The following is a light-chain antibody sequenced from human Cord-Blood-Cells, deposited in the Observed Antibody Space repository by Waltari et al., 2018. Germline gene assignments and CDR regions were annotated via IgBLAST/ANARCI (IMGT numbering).Light chain of an antibody. V-gene: IGKV3-15*01. J-gene: IGKJ2*03. CDR1: QSVSSN. Sequence: EIVMTQSPATLSVSPGERATLSCRASQSVSSNLAWYQQKPGQAPRLLIYGASTRATGIPARFSGSGSGTEFTLTISSLQYEDFAVYYCQQYNNWYSFG. CDR3: QQYNNWYS. CDR2: GAS.